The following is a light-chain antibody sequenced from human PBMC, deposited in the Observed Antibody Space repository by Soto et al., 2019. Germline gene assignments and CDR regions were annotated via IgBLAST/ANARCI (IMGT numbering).Light chain of an antibody. J-gene: IGKJ3*01. CDR3: QQYGSSPFT. CDR1: ESVSSSY. CDR2: GAT. V-gene: IGKV3-20*01. Sequence: EIVLTQSPGTLSLSPGESATLSCGASESVSSSYLAWYQQKPGQAPRLLIYGATTRLRGVPDRFSGSGSGTDFTLTIIRLEPEDFAVYYCQQYGSSPFTFGPGTKVDI.